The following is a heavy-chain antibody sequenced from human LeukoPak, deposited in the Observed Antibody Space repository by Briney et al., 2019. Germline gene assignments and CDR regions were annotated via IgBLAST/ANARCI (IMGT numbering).Heavy chain of an antibody. D-gene: IGHD3-10*01. CDR2: IYHSGST. CDR3: ALTPRGEIDY. Sequence: SETLSLTCAVSGYSISSGYYCGWIRQPPGKGLEWIGSIYHSGSTYYNPSLKSRVTISVDTSKNQFSLKLSSVTAADTAVYYCALTPRGEIDYWGQGTLVTVSS. J-gene: IGHJ4*02. CDR1: GYSISSGYY. V-gene: IGHV4-38-2*01.